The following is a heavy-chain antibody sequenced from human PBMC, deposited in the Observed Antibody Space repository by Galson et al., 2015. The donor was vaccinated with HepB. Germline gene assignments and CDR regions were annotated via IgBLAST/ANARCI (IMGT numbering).Heavy chain of an antibody. Sequence: SLRLSCAASGLTFSSYAMSWVRQAPGKGLEWVSAISGSGGSTYYADSVKGRFTISRDNSKNTLYLQMNSLRAEDTAVYYCATGGSGPYYFDYWGQRTLVTVSS. V-gene: IGHV3-23*01. J-gene: IGHJ4*02. CDR2: ISGSGGST. CDR3: ATGGSGPYYFDY. CDR1: GLTFSSYA. D-gene: IGHD3-10*01.